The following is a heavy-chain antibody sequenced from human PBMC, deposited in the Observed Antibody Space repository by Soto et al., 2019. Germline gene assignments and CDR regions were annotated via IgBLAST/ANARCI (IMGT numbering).Heavy chain of an antibody. V-gene: IGHV3-23*01. CDR1: GFTFSSDA. CDR3: AKKGAYGDYDWYFDL. Sequence: GGSLRLSCAASGFTFSSDAMSWVRQAPGKGLEWVSAISGSGGSTYYADSVKGRFTISRDNSKNTLYLQMNSLRAEDTAVYYCAKKGAYGDYDWYFDLWGRGTLVTVSS. CDR2: ISGSGGST. D-gene: IGHD4-17*01. J-gene: IGHJ2*01.